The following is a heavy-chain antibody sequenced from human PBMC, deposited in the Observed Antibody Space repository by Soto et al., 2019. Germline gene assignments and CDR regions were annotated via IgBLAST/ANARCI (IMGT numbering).Heavy chain of an antibody. Sequence: SVKVFCKASGGTFSSYNISWVRQAPGQGLEWMGRIIPILGIANYAQKFQGRVTITADKSTSTAYMELSSLRSEDTAVYYCARARRGYGSGSYLVYYYYYYMDVWGKGTTVTVSS. CDR3: ARARRGYGSGSYLVYYYYYYMDV. D-gene: IGHD3-10*01. J-gene: IGHJ6*03. CDR1: GGTFSSYN. CDR2: IIPILGIA. V-gene: IGHV1-69*02.